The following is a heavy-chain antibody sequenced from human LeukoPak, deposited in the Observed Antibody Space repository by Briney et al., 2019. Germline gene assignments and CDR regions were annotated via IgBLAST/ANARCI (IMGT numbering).Heavy chain of an antibody. D-gene: IGHD6-19*01. CDR3: ARRYSSGWYEYYVDV. CDR2: MNPNSGNT. Sequence: ASVKVSCKASGYTFTSYDINWVRQATGQGLEWMGWMNPNSGNTGYAQKLQGRVTMTTDTSTSTAYMELRSLRSDDTAVYYCARRYSSGWYEYYVDVWGKGTTVTVSS. CDR1: GYTFTSYD. V-gene: IGHV1-8*02. J-gene: IGHJ6*03.